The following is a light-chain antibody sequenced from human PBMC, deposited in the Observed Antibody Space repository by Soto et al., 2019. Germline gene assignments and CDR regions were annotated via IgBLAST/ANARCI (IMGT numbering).Light chain of an antibody. CDR3: QHTYITPNT. J-gene: IGKJ5*01. V-gene: IGKV1-39*01. CDR1: QSISSY. Sequence: DIQMTQSPSSLSASVGDRVTITCRASQSISSYLNWYQQKPGQAPKLLIYAASSLQSGVPSRFSCSGSGTDFTLTISSLQPEDFATYYCQHTYITPNTFGQGTRLEIK. CDR2: AAS.